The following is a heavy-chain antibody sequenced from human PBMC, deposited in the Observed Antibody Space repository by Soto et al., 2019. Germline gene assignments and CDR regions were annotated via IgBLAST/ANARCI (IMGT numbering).Heavy chain of an antibody. Sequence: QVQLVQSGAEVKKPGSSVKVSCKASGGTFSSYAISWVRQATGQGLEWMGGIIPIFGTANYAQKFQGRVTITADESTSTAYMELSSLRSEDTAVYYCFGAAAAPYGMDVWGQGTTVTVSS. V-gene: IGHV1-69*01. CDR1: GGTFSSYA. CDR2: IIPIFGTA. D-gene: IGHD6-13*01. CDR3: FGAAAAPYGMDV. J-gene: IGHJ6*02.